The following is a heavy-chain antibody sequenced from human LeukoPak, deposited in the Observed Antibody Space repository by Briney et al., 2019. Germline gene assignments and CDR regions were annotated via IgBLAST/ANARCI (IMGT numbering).Heavy chain of an antibody. CDR2: IKQDGSEK. Sequence: GGSLRLSCAASGFTFSSYWMSWVRQAPGKGLDWVANIKQDGSEKYYVDSVKGRFTISRDNAKNSLYLQMNSLRAEDTAVYYCARELVPAAILPYDAFDIWGQGTMVTVSS. J-gene: IGHJ3*02. CDR1: GFTFSSYW. CDR3: ARELVPAAILPYDAFDI. D-gene: IGHD2-2*01. V-gene: IGHV3-7*01.